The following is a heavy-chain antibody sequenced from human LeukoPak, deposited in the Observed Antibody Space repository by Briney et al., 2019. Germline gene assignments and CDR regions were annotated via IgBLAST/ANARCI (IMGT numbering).Heavy chain of an antibody. J-gene: IGHJ4*02. CDR3: ARVRYYYDSSGSNTLDY. Sequence: ASVKVPCKASGYTFTGYYMHWVRQAPGQGLEWMGWINPNSSGTNYAQRFQGRVTMTRDTSISTAYMELSRLRSDDTAVYYCARVRYYYDSSGSNTLDYWGQGTLVTVSS. CDR2: INPNSSGT. D-gene: IGHD3-22*01. CDR1: GYTFTGYY. V-gene: IGHV1-2*02.